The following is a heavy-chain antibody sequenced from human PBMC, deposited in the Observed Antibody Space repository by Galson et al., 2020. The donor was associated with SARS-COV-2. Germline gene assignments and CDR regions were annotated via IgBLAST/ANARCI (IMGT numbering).Heavy chain of an antibody. J-gene: IGHJ4*02. CDR3: ARDGQSSRGWAFGH. V-gene: IGHV3-33*01. CDR2: IFFDGSEK. Sequence: GGSLRLSCAASGFTFSDHAMHWVRQAPGKGLEWVAQIFFDGSEKYYGDSVMGRFTISRDSSKNTVYLQMNNLRVDDTAVYYCARDGQSSRGWAFGHWGQGTLLTVSS. CDR1: GFTFSDHA. D-gene: IGHD1-26*01.